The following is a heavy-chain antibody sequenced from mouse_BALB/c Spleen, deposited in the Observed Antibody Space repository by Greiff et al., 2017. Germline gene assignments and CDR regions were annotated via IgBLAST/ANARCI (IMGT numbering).Heavy chain of an antibody. CDR3: ARENGNYKGYFDY. V-gene: IGHV2-9*02. D-gene: IGHD2-1*01. CDR2: IWAGGST. J-gene: IGHJ2*01. CDR1: GFSLTSYG. Sequence: VQGVESGPGLVAPSQSLSITCTVSGFSLTSYGVHWVRQPPGKGLEWLGVIWAGGSTNYNSALMSRLSISKDNSKSQVFLKMNSLQTDDTAMYYCARENGNYKGYFDYWGQGTTLTVSS.